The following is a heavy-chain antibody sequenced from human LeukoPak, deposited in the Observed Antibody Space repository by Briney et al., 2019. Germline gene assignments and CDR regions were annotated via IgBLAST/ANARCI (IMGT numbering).Heavy chain of an antibody. Sequence: GGSLRLSCAASGFTFSSYAMHWVRQAPGKGLEWVSYISSSSSTIYYADSVKGRFTISRDNAKNSLYLQMNSLRAEDTAVYYCAREDSSGSCGYWGQGTLVTVSS. J-gene: IGHJ4*02. D-gene: IGHD6-19*01. CDR2: ISSSSSTI. CDR3: AREDSSGSCGY. V-gene: IGHV3-48*01. CDR1: GFTFSSYA.